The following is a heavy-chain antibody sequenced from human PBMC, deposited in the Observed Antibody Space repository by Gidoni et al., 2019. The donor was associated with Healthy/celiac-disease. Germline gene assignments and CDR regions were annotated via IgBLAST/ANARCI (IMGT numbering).Heavy chain of an antibody. Sequence: QLQLQESGPGLVKPSETLSLTCTVPGGSISSSSYYWGWIRQPPGQGLEWIGSISYSGSTYFNPSLKSRVTISVDTSKNQFSLKLSSVTAADTAVYYCARHVRYDFWSGYYLGWFDPWGQGTLVTVSS. D-gene: IGHD3-3*01. CDR1: GGSISSSSYY. J-gene: IGHJ5*02. CDR2: ISYSGST. V-gene: IGHV4-39*01. CDR3: ARHVRYDFWSGYYLGWFDP.